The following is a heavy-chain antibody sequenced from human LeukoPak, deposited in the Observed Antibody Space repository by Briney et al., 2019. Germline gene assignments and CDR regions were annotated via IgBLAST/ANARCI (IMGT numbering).Heavy chain of an antibody. J-gene: IGHJ4*02. Sequence: SETLSLTCTVSGGSISSSSYYWGWIRQPPGKGLEWIGSIYYSGSTYYNSSLKSRVTISVDTSKNQFSLKLSSVTAADTAVYYCAKSLSGYVTFDYWGQGTLVTVSS. V-gene: IGHV4-39*01. CDR3: AKSLSGYVTFDY. D-gene: IGHD5-12*01. CDR2: IYYSGST. CDR1: GGSISSSSYY.